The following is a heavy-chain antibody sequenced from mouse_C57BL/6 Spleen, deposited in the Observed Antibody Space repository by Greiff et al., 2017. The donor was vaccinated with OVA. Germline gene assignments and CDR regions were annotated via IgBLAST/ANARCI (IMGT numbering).Heavy chain of an antibody. Sequence: EVKLMESGPELVKPGASVKMSCKASGYTFTDYNMHWVKQSHGKSLEWIGYINPNNGGTSYNQKFKGKATLTVNKSSSTAYMELRSLTSEDSAVYYCARSRGYDYDAWFAYWGQGTLVTVSA. CDR2: INPNNGGT. J-gene: IGHJ3*01. D-gene: IGHD2-4*01. V-gene: IGHV1-22*01. CDR3: ARSRGYDYDAWFAY. CDR1: GYTFTDYN.